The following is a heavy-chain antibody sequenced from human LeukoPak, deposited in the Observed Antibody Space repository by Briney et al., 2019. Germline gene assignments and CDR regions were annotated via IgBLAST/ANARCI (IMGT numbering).Heavy chain of an antibody. Sequence: ASVKVSCKASGYTFTGYYMHWVRQAPGQGLEWMGWINPNNGGTNSAQKFQGRVTMTRDTSISTVYMELSRLRSDDTAVYYCAREVIVVVPARVGYGMDVWGQGTTVTVSS. J-gene: IGHJ6*02. D-gene: IGHD2-2*01. CDR2: INPNNGGT. CDR1: GYTFTGYY. V-gene: IGHV1-2*02. CDR3: AREVIVVVPARVGYGMDV.